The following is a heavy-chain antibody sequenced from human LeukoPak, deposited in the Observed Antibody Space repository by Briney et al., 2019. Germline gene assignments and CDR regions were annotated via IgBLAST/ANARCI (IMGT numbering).Heavy chain of an antibody. V-gene: IGHV1-8*01. D-gene: IGHD3-10*01. CDR3: ARNANYYGSGSPY. CDR1: GYTFTSYD. Sequence: ASVKVSCKTSGYTFTSYDINWVRQATGQGLEWMGWMNPNSGNTGYAQKFQGRVTMTRNTSISTAYMELSSLRSEDTAVYYCARNANYYGSGSPYWGQGTLVTVSS. J-gene: IGHJ4*02. CDR2: MNPNSGNT.